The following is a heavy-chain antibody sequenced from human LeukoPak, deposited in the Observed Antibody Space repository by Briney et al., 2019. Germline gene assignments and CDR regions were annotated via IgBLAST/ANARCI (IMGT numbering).Heavy chain of an antibody. CDR2: ISSSGSTI. D-gene: IGHD3-10*01. Sequence: GGSLRLSCAASGFTFSSYEMNWVRQAPGKGLEWVSYISSSGSTIYYADSVKGRFTISRDNAKNSLYLQMNSLRAEDTAVYYCARDLSITLLRGVIEWGQGTLVTVSS. CDR3: ARDLSITLLRGVIE. CDR1: GFTFSSYE. J-gene: IGHJ4*02. V-gene: IGHV3-48*03.